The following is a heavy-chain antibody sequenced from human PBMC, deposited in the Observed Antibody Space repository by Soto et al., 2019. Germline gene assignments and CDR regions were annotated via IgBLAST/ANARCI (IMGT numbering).Heavy chain of an antibody. CDR3: ARHGVDYGDYASYYYYGMDV. D-gene: IGHD4-17*01. CDR1: GGSISSSTYY. J-gene: IGHJ6*02. V-gene: IGHV4-39*01. Sequence: QVQLQESGPGLVKPSETLSLTCTVSGGSISSSTYYWGWIRQPPGKGLEWIGFIYYSGSAYYNPSLKSRVTISIDTSKTQFSLKLTSVTAADTAVFYCARHGVDYGDYASYYYYGMDVWGRGNTVTVSS. CDR2: IYYSGSA.